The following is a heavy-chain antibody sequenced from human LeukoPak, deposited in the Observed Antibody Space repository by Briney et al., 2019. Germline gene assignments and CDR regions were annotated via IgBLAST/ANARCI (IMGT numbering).Heavy chain of an antibody. CDR2: ISGSGVNT. CDR3: AKGIASAGTDY. Sequence: PSETLSLTCTVSGGSISSGDDYWSWIRQPPGKGLEWVSTISGSGVNTYYADSVKGRFTISRDNSKNTLYLQMNSLRAEDTAVYYCAKGIASAGTDYWGQGTLVTVSS. J-gene: IGHJ4*02. CDR1: GGSISSGDDY. V-gene: IGHV3-23*01. D-gene: IGHD6-13*01.